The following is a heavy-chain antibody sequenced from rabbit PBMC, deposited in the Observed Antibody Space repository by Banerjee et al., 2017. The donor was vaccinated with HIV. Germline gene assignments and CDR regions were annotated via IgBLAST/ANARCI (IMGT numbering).Heavy chain of an antibody. D-gene: IGHD5-1*01. Sequence: QLKESGGGLVQPGGTLKLSCKASGFDFSIYYMSWVRQAPGKGLEWLGYIDPVFGSTYYASWVNGRFTISSHDAQNTLYLQLNSLTAADTATYFCARDPGAFGDLPLWGQGSLVT. V-gene: IGHV1S7*01. CDR1: GFDFSIYY. CDR3: ARDPGAFGDLPL. CDR2: IDPVFGST. J-gene: IGHJ4*01.